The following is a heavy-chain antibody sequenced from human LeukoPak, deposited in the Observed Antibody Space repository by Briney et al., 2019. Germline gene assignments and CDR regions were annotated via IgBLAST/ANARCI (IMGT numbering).Heavy chain of an antibody. D-gene: IGHD2-15*01. CDR3: ARANCSGGSCYYDY. V-gene: IGHV4-59*08. CDR1: GGSISSYY. CDR2: IYYSGST. Sequence: PSETLSLTCSVSGGSISSYYWNWIRQPPGKGLEWIGYIYYSGSTNYNPSLNSRVTISVDTSKNQFSLKLNSVTAADTAVYYCARANCSGGSCYYDYWGQGTLVTVSS. J-gene: IGHJ4*02.